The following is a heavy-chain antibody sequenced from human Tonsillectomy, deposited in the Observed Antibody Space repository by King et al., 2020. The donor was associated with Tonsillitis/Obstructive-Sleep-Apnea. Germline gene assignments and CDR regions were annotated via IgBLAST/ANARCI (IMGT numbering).Heavy chain of an antibody. CDR3: TTEGDYGFDY. D-gene: IGHD4-17*01. J-gene: IGHJ4*02. CDR1: GFTFSNAW. V-gene: IGHV3-15*01. Sequence: VQLVESGGGLVKPGGSLRLSCAASGFTFSNAWMSWVRQAPGKGLEWVGRSKSKTDGGTTDYAAPVKGRFTISRDDSKNTLYLQMNSLKTEDTAVYYCTTEGDYGFDYWGQGTLVTVSS. CDR2: SKSKTDGGTT.